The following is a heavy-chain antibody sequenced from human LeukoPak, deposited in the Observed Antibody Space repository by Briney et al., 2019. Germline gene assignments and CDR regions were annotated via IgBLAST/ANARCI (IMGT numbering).Heavy chain of an antibody. CDR3: ARGQRRLQDY. Sequence: ASVKVSCKASGYTFTSYYLHWVRQAPGQGLEWTGIINPSGGSATYAQKFQGRVTMTRDTSTSTVYMELSGLRSEDTAVYYCARGQRRLQDYWGQGTLVTVSS. CDR2: INPSGGSA. V-gene: IGHV1-46*01. J-gene: IGHJ4*02. CDR1: GYTFTSYY.